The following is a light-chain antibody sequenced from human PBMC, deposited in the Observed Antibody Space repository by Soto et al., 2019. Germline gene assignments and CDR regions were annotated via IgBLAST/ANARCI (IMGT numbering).Light chain of an antibody. Sequence: DIQMTQSPSTLSASVGDRVTISCRASRTVSNWLAWYQQKPGKAPKXRIYKASTLKRGGPSRFSGSGAGTEVTLTISSLQPDDFATYYCQHYNSYSEAFGQGTKVDIK. J-gene: IGKJ1*01. CDR2: KAS. V-gene: IGKV1-5*03. CDR1: RTVSNW. CDR3: QHYNSYSEA.